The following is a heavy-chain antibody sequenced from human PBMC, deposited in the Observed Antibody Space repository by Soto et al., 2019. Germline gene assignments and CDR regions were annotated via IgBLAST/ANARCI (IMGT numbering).Heavy chain of an antibody. CDR2: IYDSGSN. D-gene: IGHD5-18*01. CDR3: ARGYNENWFDP. V-gene: IGHV4-4*02. Sequence: SETLSLTCAVSGGSISSSNWWCWVRQPPGKGLEWIGEIYDSGSNNYNPSLKGRVTISVDKSKNRFSLKVSSVTAADTAVYYCARGYNENWFDPWGQGTLVTVSS. J-gene: IGHJ5*02. CDR1: GGSISSSNW.